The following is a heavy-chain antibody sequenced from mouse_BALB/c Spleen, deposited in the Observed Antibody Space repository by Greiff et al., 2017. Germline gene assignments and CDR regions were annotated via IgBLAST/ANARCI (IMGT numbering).Heavy chain of an antibody. CDR2: IWAGGST. V-gene: IGHV2-9*02. CDR1: GFSLTSYG. J-gene: IGHJ1*01. Sequence: VHLVESGPGLVAPSQSLSITCTVSGFSLTSYGVHWVRQPPGKGLEWLGVIWAGGSTNYNSALMSRLSISKDNSKSQVFLKMNSLQTDDTAMYYCARERRVYYYGSSYYFDVWGAGTTVTVSS. CDR3: ARERRVYYYGSSYYFDV. D-gene: IGHD1-1*01.